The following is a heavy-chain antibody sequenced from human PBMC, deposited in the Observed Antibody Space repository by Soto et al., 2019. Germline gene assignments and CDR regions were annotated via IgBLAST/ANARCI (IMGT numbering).Heavy chain of an antibody. CDR1: GFTFTSSA. V-gene: IGHV1-58*03. D-gene: IGHD6-19*01. Sequence: QMQLVQSGPQVKKPGTSVKVSCKASGFTFTSSAVQRVRQTRGQRLEWIGWIVVGSGNTNYAQNLQERVTITRDMSTSAAYMELSSLRSEDTAVYYCAAAPVGYSSAWYGEFRWGQGTLVTVSS. CDR2: IVVGSGNT. CDR3: AAAPVGYSSAWYGEFR. J-gene: IGHJ4*02.